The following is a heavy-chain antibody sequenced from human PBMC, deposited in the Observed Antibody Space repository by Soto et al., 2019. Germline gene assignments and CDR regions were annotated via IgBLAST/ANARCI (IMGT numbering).Heavy chain of an antibody. CDR3: ARDITEQWLVRRGNYYYGMDV. CDR1: GDSVSSNSAA. J-gene: IGHJ6*02. Sequence: QTLSLTFAISGDSVSSNSAAWNWIRQSPSRGLEWLGRTYYRSKWYNDYAVSVKSRITINPDTSKNQFSLQLNSVTPEDTAVYYCARDITEQWLVRRGNYYYGMDVWGQGTTVTVSS. CDR2: TYYRSKWYN. V-gene: IGHV6-1*01. D-gene: IGHD6-19*01.